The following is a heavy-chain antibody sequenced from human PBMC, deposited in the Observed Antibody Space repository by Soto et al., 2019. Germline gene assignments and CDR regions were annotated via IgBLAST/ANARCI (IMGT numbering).Heavy chain of an antibody. CDR2: ISAYNGNT. V-gene: IGHV1-18*04. D-gene: IGHD6-6*01. CDR3: ARGSGLSLAAPYGMDV. CDR1: GYTFTSYG. Sequence: QVQLVQSGAEVKKPGASVKVSCKASGYTFTSYGISWVRQAPGQGLEWMGWISAYNGNTNYAQKLQGRVPMATDTSTRTAYLERRSLRSHGTAVYYWARGSGLSLAAPYGMDVWGQGTTVTV. J-gene: IGHJ6*02.